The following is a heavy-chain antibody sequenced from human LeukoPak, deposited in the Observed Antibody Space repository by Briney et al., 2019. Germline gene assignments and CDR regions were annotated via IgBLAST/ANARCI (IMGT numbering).Heavy chain of an antibody. CDR2: IYYSGST. Sequence: SETLSLTCTVPGGSISSYYWSWIRQPPGKGLEWIGYIYYSGSTNYNPSLKSRVTISVDTSENQFSLKVSSVTAADTAVYYCAKYVSTGWFDPWGQGTLVTVSS. J-gene: IGHJ5*02. CDR1: GGSISSYY. V-gene: IGHV4-59*08. CDR3: AKYVSTGWFDP. D-gene: IGHD3-16*01.